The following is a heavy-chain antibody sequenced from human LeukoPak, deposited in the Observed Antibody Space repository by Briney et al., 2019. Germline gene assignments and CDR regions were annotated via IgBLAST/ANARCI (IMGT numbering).Heavy chain of an antibody. CDR2: INPSGDST. J-gene: IGHJ4*02. V-gene: IGHV1-46*01. CDR3: ARDRLTPPGFDY. D-gene: IGHD3-22*01. Sequence: GASVKVSCKASGYTFTSYYLHWVRHAPGQGLVWMGIINPSGDSTSYAQKFQGRVTMTRDTSTSTVYMELSSLRSEDTAVYYCARDRLTPPGFDYWGQGTLVTVSS. CDR1: GYTFTSYY.